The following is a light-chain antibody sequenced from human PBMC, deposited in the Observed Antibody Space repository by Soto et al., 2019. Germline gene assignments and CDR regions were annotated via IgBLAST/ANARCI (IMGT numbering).Light chain of an antibody. CDR1: TSNIGAGYD. V-gene: IGLV1-40*01. CDR2: SHN. CDR3: QSYDSSLSGSGV. Sequence: QSVLTQPPSVYGAPGQRVPISCTGSTSNIGAGYDVHWYQQLPGTAPRLLISSHNNRPSGFPDRFFGSKSGTSASLTIIGLQAEDEADYYCQSYDSSLSGSGVFGGGTQLTVL. J-gene: IGLJ3*02.